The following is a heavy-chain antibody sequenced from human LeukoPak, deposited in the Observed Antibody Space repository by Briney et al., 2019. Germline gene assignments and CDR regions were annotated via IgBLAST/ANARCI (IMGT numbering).Heavy chain of an antibody. CDR1: GFTVSSSY. CDR2: IHSDGST. J-gene: IGHJ4*02. CDR3: ARDLDYYDSSGSHRRRNYFDY. Sequence: GGSLRLSCAASGFTVSSSYMSWVRQAPGKGLEWVSIIHSDGSTYYVDSVKGRFTISRDTSKNTLYLQMNSLRGEDTAMYYCARDLDYYDSSGSHRRRNYFDYWGQGTLVTVSS. D-gene: IGHD3-22*01. V-gene: IGHV3-53*01.